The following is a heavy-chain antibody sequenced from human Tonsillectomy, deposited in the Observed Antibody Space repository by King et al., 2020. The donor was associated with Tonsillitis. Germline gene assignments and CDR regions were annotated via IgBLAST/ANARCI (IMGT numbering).Heavy chain of an antibody. CDR1: GFTFSDYY. J-gene: IGHJ6*02. D-gene: IGHD6-13*01. V-gene: IGHV3-11*01. Sequence: HVQLVESGGGLVKPGGSLRLSCAASGFTFSDYYMSWIRPAPGKGLEWVSYISSSGSTIYYADSVKGRFTISRDNAKNSLYLQMNSLRAEDTAVYYCARAGYSGSWAKDYYGMDVWGQGTTVTVSS. CDR2: ISSSGSTI. CDR3: ARAGYSGSWAKDYYGMDV.